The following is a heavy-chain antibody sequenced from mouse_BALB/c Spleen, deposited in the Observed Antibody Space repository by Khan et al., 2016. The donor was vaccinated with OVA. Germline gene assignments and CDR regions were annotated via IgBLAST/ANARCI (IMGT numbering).Heavy chain of an antibody. J-gene: IGHJ3*01. CDR2: IRGDGST. D-gene: IGHD1-1*01. Sequence: QVQLQQSGPGLVAPSQSLTITCTVSGFPLTSYGVNWVRQPPGKGLEWLGVIRGDGSTNYHSALISRLSISKVNSKSQVFLKLNSLQTDDTAKYYCAKKFYGSGWFAYWGGGTLVTVSA. V-gene: IGHV2-3*01. CDR3: AKKFYGSGWFAY. CDR1: GFPLTSYG.